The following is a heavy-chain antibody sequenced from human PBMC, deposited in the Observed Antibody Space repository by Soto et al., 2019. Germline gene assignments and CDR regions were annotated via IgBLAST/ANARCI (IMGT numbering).Heavy chain of an antibody. CDR2: IYPGDSDT. J-gene: IGHJ4*02. CDR1: GYSFISSW. Sequence: PGESLKISCQASGYSFISSWIGWVRQRPGKGLEWMGIIYPGDSDTRYSPSFQGQVTISADKSTSTAYLQWSSLKASDTATYYCARMMAASGTAFDYWGQGALATVSS. D-gene: IGHD6-13*01. CDR3: ARMMAASGTAFDY. V-gene: IGHV5-51*01.